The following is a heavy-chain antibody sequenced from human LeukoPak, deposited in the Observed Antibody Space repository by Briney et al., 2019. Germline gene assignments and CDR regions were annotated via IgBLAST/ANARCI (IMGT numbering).Heavy chain of an antibody. J-gene: IGHJ5*02. V-gene: IGHV4-4*07. CDR1: GGSISSYY. CDR2: IYTSGSN. CDR3: ARDWYSSGYNLGGWCDP. Sequence: SETLSLTCTVSGGSISSYYWRWIRQPAGKGLEGIGRIYTSGSNNYNPSLKSRVTMSVDTSKNQFSLKLSSVTAADTAVYYCARDWYSSGYNLGGWCDPWGQGTLVTVSS. D-gene: IGHD6-19*01.